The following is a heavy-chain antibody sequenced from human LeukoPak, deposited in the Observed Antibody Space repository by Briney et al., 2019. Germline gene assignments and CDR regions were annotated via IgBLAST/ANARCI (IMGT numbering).Heavy chain of an antibody. CDR1: GFIFRNYW. Sequence: GGSLRLSCAASGFIFRNYWMHWVRQAPGKGLVWVARINPNGITTTYTDSVKGRFTTSRDNAKNTLYLQMNSLRVEDTAVYYCARDFAGDRDYWGQGALVTVSS. CDR2: INPNGITT. V-gene: IGHV3-74*01. D-gene: IGHD4-17*01. J-gene: IGHJ4*02. CDR3: ARDFAGDRDY.